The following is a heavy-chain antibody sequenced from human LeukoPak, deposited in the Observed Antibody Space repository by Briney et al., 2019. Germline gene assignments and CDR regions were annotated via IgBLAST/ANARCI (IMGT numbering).Heavy chain of an antibody. CDR2: INPNSGGT. J-gene: IGHJ6*02. D-gene: IGHD5-12*01. V-gene: IGHV1-2*02. CDR3: ARVRVATSHYYYGMDV. CDR1: GYTFTGYY. Sequence: SVKVSCKASGYTFTGYYMHWVRQAPGQGLEWMGWINPNSGGTNYAQKFQGRVTMTRDTSISTAYMELSRLRSDDTAVYYCARVRVATSHYYYGMDVWGQGTTVTVSS.